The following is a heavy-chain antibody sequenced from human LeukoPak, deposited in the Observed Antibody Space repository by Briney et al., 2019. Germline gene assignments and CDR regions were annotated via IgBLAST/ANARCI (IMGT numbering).Heavy chain of an antibody. CDR1: GGSISSSSYT. Sequence: SETLSLTCTVSGGSISSSSYTWGWIRQPPGKGLEWIASIYYSGSTYYNPSLESRVTISVDTSKNQLSLKLSSVTAADTAVYYCARQPVGPGVGAFDIWGQGTMVTVSS. CDR3: ARQPVGPGVGAFDI. J-gene: IGHJ3*02. CDR2: IYYSGST. D-gene: IGHD1-26*01. V-gene: IGHV4-39*01.